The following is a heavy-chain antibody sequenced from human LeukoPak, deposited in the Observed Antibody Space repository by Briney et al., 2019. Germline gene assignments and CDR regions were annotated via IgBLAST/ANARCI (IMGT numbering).Heavy chain of an antibody. CDR3: VRAYYYDSSGYYPYYYYGMDV. D-gene: IGHD3-22*01. Sequence: SETLSLTCAVSGGSISSSNWWSWVRQPPGKGLEWIGEIYHSGSTNYNPSLKSRVTISVDKSKNQFSLKLSSVTAADTGVYYCVRAYYYDSSGYYPYYYYGMDVWGQGTTVTVSS. CDR1: GGSISSSNW. J-gene: IGHJ6*02. V-gene: IGHV4-4*02. CDR2: IYHSGST.